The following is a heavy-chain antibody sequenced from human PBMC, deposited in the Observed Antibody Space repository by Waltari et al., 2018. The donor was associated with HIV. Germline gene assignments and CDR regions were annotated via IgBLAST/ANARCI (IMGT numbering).Heavy chain of an antibody. CDR1: GGSFSGYY. CDR2: INHSGST. CDR3: AEYYDSSGGAMDV. D-gene: IGHD3-22*01. J-gene: IGHJ6*02. V-gene: IGHV4-34*01. Sequence: QVQLQQWGAGLLKPSETLSLTCAVYGGSFSGYYWSWIRQPPGKGLEWIGEINHSGSTHYNPSLKSRVTRSVDTSKNQFSLKLSSVTAADTAVYYCAEYYDSSGGAMDVWGQGTTVTVSS.